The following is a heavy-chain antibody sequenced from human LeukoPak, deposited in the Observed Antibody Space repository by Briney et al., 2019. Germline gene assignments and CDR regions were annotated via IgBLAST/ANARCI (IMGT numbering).Heavy chain of an antibody. V-gene: IGHV4-39*07. CDR2: IYYSGST. D-gene: IGHD5-18*01. CDR1: GGSISSSSYY. Sequence: SETLSLTCTVSGGSISSSSYYWGWIRQPPGKGLEWIGSIYYSGSTYYNPSLKSRVTISVDTSKNQFSLKLSSVTAADTAVYYCAKDLIAVTSYYFDYWGQGTPVTVSS. CDR3: AKDLIAVTSYYFDY. J-gene: IGHJ4*02.